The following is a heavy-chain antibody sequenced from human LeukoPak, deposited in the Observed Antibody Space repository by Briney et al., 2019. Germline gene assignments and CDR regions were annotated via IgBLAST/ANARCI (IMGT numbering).Heavy chain of an antibody. CDR1: GGSISSTNW. D-gene: IGHD3-22*01. CDR2: VHLDGRT. V-gene: IGHV4-4*02. CDR3: AREGGYYRPLDY. Sequence: PSGTLSLLCGDSGGSISSTNWWPWVRQPPGKGLDWIGEVHLDGRTNYNPSLESRLTMSVDLSENHISLKLASVTAADTAVYYCAREGGYYRPLDYSGQGTLVTVSS. J-gene: IGHJ4*02.